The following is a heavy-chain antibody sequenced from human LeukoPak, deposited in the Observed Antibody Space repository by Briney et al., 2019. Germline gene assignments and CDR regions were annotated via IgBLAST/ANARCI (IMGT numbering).Heavy chain of an antibody. CDR2: ISSSSSYI. V-gene: IGHV3-21*04. CDR1: GFTFSSYS. CDR3: AKDGGGYSGYDSIASYYFDY. J-gene: IGHJ4*02. D-gene: IGHD5-12*01. Sequence: GGSLRLSCAASGFTFSSYSMNWVRQAPGKGLEWVSSISSSSSYIYYADSVKGRFTISRDNSKNSLYLQMNSLRTEDTALYYCAKDGGGYSGYDSIASYYFDYWGQGTLVTVSS.